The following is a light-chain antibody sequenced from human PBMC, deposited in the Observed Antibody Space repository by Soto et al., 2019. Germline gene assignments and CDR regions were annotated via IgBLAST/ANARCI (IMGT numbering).Light chain of an antibody. CDR3: QQFGGSSWT. J-gene: IGKJ1*01. CDR2: GAS. CDR1: QSVSSGY. Sequence: EIVLTQSPGTLSLSPGERATLSCRSSQSVSSGYLAWYQQKPGQAPRLLIYGASSRATGIPDRFSGSGSGTDFTLTISRLEPDDFAVYYCQQFGGSSWTFGRGTKVDIK. V-gene: IGKV3-20*01.